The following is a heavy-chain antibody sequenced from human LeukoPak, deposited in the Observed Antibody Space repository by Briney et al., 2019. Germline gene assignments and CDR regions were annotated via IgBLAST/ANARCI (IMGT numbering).Heavy chain of an antibody. D-gene: IGHD2-2*01. Sequence: PGGSLRLSCAASGFTFGSCGMHWVRQAPGKGLEWLAVFSYDGINKYYTDSVKGRFTISRDNSKNTLYLQMNSLRAEDTALYYCASMLCSTSSCWIDFWGQGTLVTVSS. CDR3: ASMLCSTSSCWIDF. CDR1: GFTFGSCG. V-gene: IGHV3-30*03. J-gene: IGHJ4*02. CDR2: FSYDGINK.